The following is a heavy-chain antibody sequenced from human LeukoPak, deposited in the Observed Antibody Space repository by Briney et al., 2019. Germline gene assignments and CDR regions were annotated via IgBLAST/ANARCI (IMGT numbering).Heavy chain of an antibody. CDR2: IDPSGGST. D-gene: IGHD5-24*01. V-gene: IGHV1-46*01. J-gene: IGHJ4*02. Sequence: ASVKVSCKASGYTFTRYYMHLVRQAPGQGLEWMGIIDPSGGSTSYAQNFQGGVTMTRDATTSTVYLELSSLRSEDTAVYYCAREFGEMPNYWGQGTLVTVSS. CDR1: GYTFTRYY. CDR3: AREFGEMPNY.